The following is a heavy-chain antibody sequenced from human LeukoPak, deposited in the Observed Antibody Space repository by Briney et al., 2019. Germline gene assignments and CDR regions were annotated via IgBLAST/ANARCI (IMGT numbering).Heavy chain of an antibody. CDR3: ASTGGYSGYEVYYYYYYMDV. CDR2: IYYSGST. Sequence: SETLSLTCSVSGGSISSYYWSWIRQPPGKGLEWFGYIYYSGSTNYNPSLKSRVTISIDTSKNQFSLRLSSVTAADTAVYYCASTGGYSGYEVYYYYYYMDVWGKGTTVTVSS. D-gene: IGHD5-12*01. V-gene: IGHV4-59*01. CDR1: GGSISSYY. J-gene: IGHJ6*03.